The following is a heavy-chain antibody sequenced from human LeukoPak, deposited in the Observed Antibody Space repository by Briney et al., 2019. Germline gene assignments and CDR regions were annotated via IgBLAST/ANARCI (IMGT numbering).Heavy chain of an antibody. CDR1: GFTFSSYA. CDR2: ISYDGSNK. CDR3: ARDGYCSGGSCYEGFDY. V-gene: IGHV3-30-3*01. J-gene: IGHJ4*02. D-gene: IGHD2-15*01. Sequence: GGSLRLSCAASGFTFSSYAMHWVRQAPGKGLEWVAVISYDGSNKYYADSVKGRFTISRDNSKNTLYLQMNSLRAEDTAVYYCARDGYCSGGSCYEGFDYWGQGTLVTVSS.